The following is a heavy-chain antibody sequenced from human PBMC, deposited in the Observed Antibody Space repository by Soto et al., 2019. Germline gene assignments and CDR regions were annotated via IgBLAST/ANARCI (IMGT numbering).Heavy chain of an antibody. CDR2: ILTGNGDT. V-gene: IGHV1-3*04. CDR1: GYSFTSYA. J-gene: IGHJ6*02. D-gene: IGHD1-26*01. Sequence: QVQLVQSGAEMKKPGASVNVSCKASGYSFTSYALHWLRQAPGQRPEWMGWILTGNGDTKYSPNFQGRVTIARDTFARTAYMELSSLRSEDTAVYYCARGELRYWYTMDVWGQGTTVTVSS. CDR3: ARGELRYWYTMDV.